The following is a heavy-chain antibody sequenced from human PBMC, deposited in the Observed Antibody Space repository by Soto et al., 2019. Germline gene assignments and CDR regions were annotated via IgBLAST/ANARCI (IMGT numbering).Heavy chain of an antibody. D-gene: IGHD1-20*01. Sequence: QVQLQESGPRLVKPSETLSLTCTVSGDSISSYYWTWIRQPPGKGLEYIGYIYYSGRTYYNPSLKSRVTVSVDTSKNQFSLKLSSVTAADTAVYYCARGHLGIKTTGNWYDFDYWGQGTLVTVSS. J-gene: IGHJ4*02. V-gene: IGHV4-59*01. CDR1: GDSISSYY. CDR3: ARGHLGIKTTGNWYDFDY. CDR2: IYYSGRT.